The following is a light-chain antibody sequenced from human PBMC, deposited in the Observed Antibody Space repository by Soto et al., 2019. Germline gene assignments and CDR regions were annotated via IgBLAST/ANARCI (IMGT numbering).Light chain of an antibody. V-gene: IGKV1-5*01. J-gene: IGKJ2*01. CDR1: QSISGW. CDR2: DAS. CDR3: QQYNSNSHT. Sequence: DIQMTQSPSTLSASVGDRVTITCRASQSISGWLAWYQQKPGKPPKLLIFDASSLEPGVPRRFSGSGSGTEFSLTISSLQPDDFATYYCQQYNSNSHTFGQGTILEMK.